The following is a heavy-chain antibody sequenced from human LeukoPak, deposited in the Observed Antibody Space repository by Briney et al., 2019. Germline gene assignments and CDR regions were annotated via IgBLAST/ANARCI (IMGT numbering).Heavy chain of an antibody. J-gene: IGHJ4*02. CDR2: ISGSSDTT. CDR3: AKEGQPLLDRVPAY. Sequence: PGGPLRLSCAASGFTFSNYYMSWIRQAPGKGLIWVSVISGSSDTTLYADSVKGRFTISRDNSRNTVYLQMNSLRADDTAVYYCAKEGQPLLDRVPAYWGQGTLVTVSS. CDR1: GFTFSNYY. V-gene: IGHV3-23*01. D-gene: IGHD2-2*01.